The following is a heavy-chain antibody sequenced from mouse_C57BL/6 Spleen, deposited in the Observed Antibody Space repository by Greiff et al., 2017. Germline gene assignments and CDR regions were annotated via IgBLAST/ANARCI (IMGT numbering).Heavy chain of an antibody. CDR1: GYTFTSYW. CDR3: ARPYSNWFAD. V-gene: IGHV1-50*01. CDR2: IDPSDSYT. Sequence: QVQLQQPGAELVKPGASVKLSCKASGYTFTSYWMQWVKQRPGQGLEWIGEIDPSDSYTNYNQKFKGKATLTVDTSSSTAYMQRSSLTSEDSAVYYCARPYSNWFADWGQGTLVTVSA. J-gene: IGHJ3*01. D-gene: IGHD2-5*01.